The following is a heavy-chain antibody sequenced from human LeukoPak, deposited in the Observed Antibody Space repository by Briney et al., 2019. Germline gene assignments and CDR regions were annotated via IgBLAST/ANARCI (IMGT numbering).Heavy chain of an antibody. CDR1: GGSISSYY. V-gene: IGHV4-59*01. D-gene: IGHD3-22*01. CDR2: IYYSGST. J-gene: IGHJ4*02. Sequence: SETLSLTCTVSGGSISSYYWSWIRQPPGKGLEWIGYIYYSGSTNYNPSLKSRVTISVDTSKNQFSLKLSSVTAADTAVYYCARALNYYDSSGYYYVFDYWGQGTLVTVPS. CDR3: ARALNYYDSSGYYYVFDY.